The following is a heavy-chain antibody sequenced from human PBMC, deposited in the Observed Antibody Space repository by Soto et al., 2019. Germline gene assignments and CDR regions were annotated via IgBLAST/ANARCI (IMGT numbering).Heavy chain of an antibody. CDR3: GRGPXPRAPAGGTPYYYAMDV. CDR1: GYDFTAYD. V-gene: IGHV1-8*02. J-gene: IGHJ6*02. D-gene: IGHD6-13*01. CDR2: MNPINGAT. Sequence: ASVKVSCKASGYDFTAYDINWVRQASGQGLEWMGWMNPINGATGSARRFQGRVSMTRNTATGTAYLELTSLRSDDSAVYYCGRGPXPRAPAGGTPYYYAMDVWGQGTTVTVSS.